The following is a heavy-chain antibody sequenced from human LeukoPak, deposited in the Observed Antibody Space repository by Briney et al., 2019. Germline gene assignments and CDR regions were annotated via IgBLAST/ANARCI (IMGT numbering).Heavy chain of an antibody. Sequence: PAETLSLTCTVSGGSIRSYYWIWIRQPAGKRLEWIGRIFTSGSTNYNPSLRSRVTMSVDTSKNQFSLKLSSVTAADAAVFYCARPGGGSSWYDYWGQGTLVTVSS. CDR3: ARPGGGSSWYDY. V-gene: IGHV4-4*07. D-gene: IGHD6-13*01. CDR2: IFTSGST. J-gene: IGHJ4*02. CDR1: GGSIRSYY.